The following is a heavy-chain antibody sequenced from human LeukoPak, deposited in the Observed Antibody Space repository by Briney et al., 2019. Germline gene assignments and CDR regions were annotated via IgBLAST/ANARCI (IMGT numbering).Heavy chain of an antibody. CDR3: AKAWEDSSGYYYEEDYYFDY. V-gene: IGHV3-23*01. CDR2: ISGSGGST. J-gene: IGHJ4*02. CDR1: GFTFSSYG. Sequence: PGGSLRLSCAASGFTFSSYGMSWVRQAPGKGLEWVSAISGSGGSTYYADSVKGRFTISRDNSKNTLYLQMNSLRAEDTAVYYCAKAWEDSSGYYYEEDYYFDYWGQGTLVTVSS. D-gene: IGHD3-22*01.